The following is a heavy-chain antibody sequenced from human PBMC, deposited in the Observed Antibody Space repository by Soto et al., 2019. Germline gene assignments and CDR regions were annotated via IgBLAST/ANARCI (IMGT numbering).Heavy chain of an antibody. CDR2: INHSGST. J-gene: IGHJ3*02. CDR1: GGSFSGYY. Sequence: SETLSLTCAVYGGSFSGYYWSWIRQPPGKGLEWIGEINHSGSTNYNPSLKSRVTISVDTSKNQFSLKLSSVTAADTAVYYCARGTHYCSSTSCYRGAFDIWGQGTMVTVSS. CDR3: ARGTHYCSSTSCYRGAFDI. V-gene: IGHV4-34*01. D-gene: IGHD2-2*02.